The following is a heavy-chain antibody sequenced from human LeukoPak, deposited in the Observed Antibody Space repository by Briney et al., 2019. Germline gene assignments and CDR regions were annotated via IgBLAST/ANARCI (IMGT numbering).Heavy chain of an antibody. CDR3: ARDGSLSGSYFDY. V-gene: IGHV4-39*07. CDR1: GDSISSSSSY. CDR2: IYYSGST. J-gene: IGHJ4*02. Sequence: SETLSLTCTVSGDSISSSSSYWGWIRQPPGEGLEWIGSIYYSGSTYYNPSLKGRVTISVDTSKNEFSLKLSSVTAADTAVYYCARDGSLSGSYFDYWGQGTLVTVSS. D-gene: IGHD1-26*01.